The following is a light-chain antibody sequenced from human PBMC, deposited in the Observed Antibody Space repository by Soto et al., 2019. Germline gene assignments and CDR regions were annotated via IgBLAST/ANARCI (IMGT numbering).Light chain of an antibody. Sequence: QSVLTQPASVSGSPGQSITISCTGNISDVGGYNYVSWYQQHPGKAPKFMIYDVSNRPSGVSNRFSGSKSGNTASLTISGLQAEDEADYYCSSYTTSNTRQIVFGTGTKVTVL. CDR3: SSYTTSNTRQIV. CDR1: ISDVGGYNY. J-gene: IGLJ1*01. CDR2: DVS. V-gene: IGLV2-14*01.